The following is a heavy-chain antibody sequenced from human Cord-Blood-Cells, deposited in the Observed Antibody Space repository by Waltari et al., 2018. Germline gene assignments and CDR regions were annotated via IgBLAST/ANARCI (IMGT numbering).Heavy chain of an antibody. Sequence: QVQLVQSGAEVKKPGSSVKVSWKASGGTFSSYAISWVRQAPGQGLEWMGGIIPIFGTANYAQKFQGRVTITADESTSTAYMELSSLRSEDTAVYYCARDSRYCSSTSCYWFDPWGQGTLVTVSS. CDR1: GGTFSSYA. V-gene: IGHV1-69*12. J-gene: IGHJ5*02. CDR2: IIPIFGTA. CDR3: ARDSRYCSSTSCYWFDP. D-gene: IGHD2-2*01.